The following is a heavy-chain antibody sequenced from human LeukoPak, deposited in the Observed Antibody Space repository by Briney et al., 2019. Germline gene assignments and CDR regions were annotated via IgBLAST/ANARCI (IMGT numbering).Heavy chain of an antibody. Sequence: PSETLSLTCAVYGGSFSGYYWSWIRQPPGKGLEWIGEINHSGSTNYNPSLKSRVTISVDTSKNQFSLKLSSVTAADPAVYYLARGCRAQEVVTPYNWFDPWGQGTLVTVSS. D-gene: IGHD4-23*01. CDR3: ARGCRAQEVVTPYNWFDP. CDR2: INHSGST. V-gene: IGHV4-34*01. J-gene: IGHJ5*02. CDR1: GGSFSGYY.